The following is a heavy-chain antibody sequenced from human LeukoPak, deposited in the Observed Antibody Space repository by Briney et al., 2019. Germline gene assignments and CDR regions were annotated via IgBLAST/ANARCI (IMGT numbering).Heavy chain of an antibody. D-gene: IGHD1-26*01. CDR3: ARDPYSGGYGDYYYYYMDV. J-gene: IGHJ6*03. V-gene: IGHV3-21*01. Sequence: GGSLRLACAASGFTFSSYSMNWVRQAPGKGLEWVSSITSSSSYIYYADSVKGRFTISRDNAKNSLYLQINSLRAEDTAVYYCARDPYSGGYGDYYYYYMDVWGKGTTVTISS. CDR2: ITSSSSYI. CDR1: GFTFSSYS.